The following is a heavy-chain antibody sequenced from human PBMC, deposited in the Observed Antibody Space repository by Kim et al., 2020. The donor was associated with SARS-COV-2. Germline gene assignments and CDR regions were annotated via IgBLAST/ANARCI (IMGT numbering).Heavy chain of an antibody. V-gene: IGHV4-30-2*05. D-gene: IGHD2-21*01. J-gene: IGHJ4*02. CDR2: GNT. Sequence: GNTYYNPSLKSRLSLSDDMSKNQFSLNLTSVTAADTAVYYCARILVAHFDSWGQRTRLTVSS. CDR3: ARILVAHFDS.